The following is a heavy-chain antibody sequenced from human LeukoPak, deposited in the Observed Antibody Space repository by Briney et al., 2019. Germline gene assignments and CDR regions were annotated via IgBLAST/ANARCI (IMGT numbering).Heavy chain of an antibody. V-gene: IGHV1-2*02. Sequence: ASVKVSCKAFGYNFTDYYMHWVRQAPGQGLEWMGWINPNTVVTDYAQKFQGRVTMTRVTALRTAYMEVSRLTSDDTAVYYCARTSISDYTNVNSEGYDFGLDVWGQGTTVTVSS. CDR2: INPNTVVT. D-gene: IGHD4-11*01. CDR3: ARTSISDYTNVNSEGYDFGLDV. J-gene: IGHJ6*02. CDR1: GYNFTDYY.